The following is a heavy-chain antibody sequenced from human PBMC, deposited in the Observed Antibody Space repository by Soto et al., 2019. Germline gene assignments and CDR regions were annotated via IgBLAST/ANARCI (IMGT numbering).Heavy chain of an antibody. CDR2: IYHSGST. V-gene: IGHV4-30-2*01. D-gene: IGHD4-17*01. J-gene: IGHJ4*02. CDR1: GGSFSSGGYS. CDR3: ARASTTVTTLDY. Sequence: PSETLSLTCTVFGGSFSSGGYSWSWIRQPPGKGLEWIGYIYHSGSTYYNPSLKSRVTISVDRSKNQFSLKLSSVTAADTAVYYCARASTTVTTLDYWGQGTLVTVSS.